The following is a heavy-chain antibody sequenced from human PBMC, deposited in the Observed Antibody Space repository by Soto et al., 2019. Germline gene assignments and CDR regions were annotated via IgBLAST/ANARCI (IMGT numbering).Heavy chain of an antibody. CDR3: ARSSGGNFGIIIEGTNWFDP. D-gene: IGHD1-26*01. J-gene: IGHJ5*02. V-gene: IGHV1-46*01. CDR1: RDTFTSYY. Sequence: SSVKVSCKAPRDTFTSYYINWVRQAPGQGLEWMGVINPHGGSTTYAQKFKGRVTLTRDTSASTVYMEVSSLTSEDTAMYYCARSSGGNFGIIIEGTNWFDPWGQGTLVTVSS. CDR2: INPHGGST.